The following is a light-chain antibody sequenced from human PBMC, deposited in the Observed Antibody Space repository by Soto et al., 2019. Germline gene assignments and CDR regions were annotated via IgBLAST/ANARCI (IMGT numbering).Light chain of an antibody. V-gene: IGKV1-5*03. J-gene: IGKJ2*01. CDR3: QEYNSHSRYT. Sequence: DIQMTQSPSTLSASVGDRVTITCRASQSISSWLAWYQQKPGKAPKLLIYKASNLESGVPSRFSGSGSGTEFTLTISSLQPDDYATYYCQEYNSHSRYTFGQGTKLEIK. CDR1: QSISSW. CDR2: KAS.